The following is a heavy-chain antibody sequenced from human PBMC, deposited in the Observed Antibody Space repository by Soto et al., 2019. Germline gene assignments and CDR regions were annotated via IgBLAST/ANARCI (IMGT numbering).Heavy chain of an antibody. V-gene: IGHV3-30*18. CDR1: GFTFSSYG. CDR2: ISYDGSNT. J-gene: IGHJ4*02. D-gene: IGHD4-17*01. CDR3: AKERYYGDYALDY. Sequence: QVQLVESGGGVVQPGRSLRLSCAASGFTFSSYGMHWVRQAPGKGLEWVAVISYDGSNTYYTDSVKGRLTISRDNSKNTLYLQMNSLRAEDTALYYCAKERYYGDYALDYWGQGTLVTVSS.